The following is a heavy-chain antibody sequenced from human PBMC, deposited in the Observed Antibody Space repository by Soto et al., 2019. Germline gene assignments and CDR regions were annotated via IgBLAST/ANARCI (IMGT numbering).Heavy chain of an antibody. Sequence: PGGSLRLSCAASGFTFSSYDMHWVRQATGKGLEWVSTIGTAGDTYYPGSVKGRFTISRENAKNSLYLQMNSLRAGDTAVYYCARVGSYNWNDHGMDVWGQGTTVTVSS. CDR2: IGTAGDT. J-gene: IGHJ6*02. V-gene: IGHV3-13*01. CDR1: GFTFSSYD. CDR3: ARVGSYNWNDHGMDV. D-gene: IGHD1-20*01.